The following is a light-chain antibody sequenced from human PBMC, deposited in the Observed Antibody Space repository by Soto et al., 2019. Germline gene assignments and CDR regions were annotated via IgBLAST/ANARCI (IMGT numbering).Light chain of an antibody. Sequence: IVMTQSPATLSVSPGERATLSCSASQSVNSRRLAWFQQKPGQAPRLLTHGSSSRATGVPDRFSGSGSGTDFTLTISRLEPEDFAVYYCQQYGSSGTFGQGTKVDIK. CDR1: QSVNSRR. J-gene: IGKJ1*01. V-gene: IGKV3-20*01. CDR3: QQYGSSGT. CDR2: GSS.